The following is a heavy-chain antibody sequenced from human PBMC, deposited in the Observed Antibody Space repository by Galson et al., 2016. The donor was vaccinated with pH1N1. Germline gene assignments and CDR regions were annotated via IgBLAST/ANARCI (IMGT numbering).Heavy chain of an antibody. CDR2: IDPSSGGT. V-gene: IGHV1-46*03. CDR3: IRDLGRLRDF. Sequence: SVKVSCKASGYIFTSDYFHWVRQAPGQGLEWMGVIDPSSGGTTFAQKLQSLVTMTRDTSTSTVYMELRGLKSEDTAVYYCIRDLGRLRDFWGQGTLVTVSS. J-gene: IGHJ4*02. CDR1: GYIFTSDY. D-gene: IGHD7-27*01.